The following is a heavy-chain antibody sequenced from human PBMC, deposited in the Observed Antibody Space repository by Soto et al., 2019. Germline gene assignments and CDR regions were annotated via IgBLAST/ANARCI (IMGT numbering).Heavy chain of an antibody. CDR2: ISAFNGNT. J-gene: IGHJ4*02. Sequence: QVQLVQSGAEVKQPGASVKVSCKASGYTFRDYGISWVRQAPGQGLEWMGWISAFNGNTNYTKKFQDRVTVTTDTSTNTAYMELRSLRSDDTAVYYCARDQQWLVPVPLNVDFWGPGTPVIVS. CDR3: ARDQQWLVPVPLNVDF. D-gene: IGHD6-19*01. V-gene: IGHV1-18*01. CDR1: GYTFRDYG.